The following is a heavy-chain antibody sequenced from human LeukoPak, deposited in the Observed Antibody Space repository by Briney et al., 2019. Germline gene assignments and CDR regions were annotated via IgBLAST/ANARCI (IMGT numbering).Heavy chain of an antibody. Sequence: PGGSLRLSCAASGFTFSDYNMRWIRQAPGKGLEWVSSISRSGSTKYYADSVKGRFTISRDNAKNSLFLQMNSLRAEDTAVYYCARVLRYCSGGDCYSGGLGYMDVWGKGTTVTISS. CDR1: GFTFSDYN. D-gene: IGHD2-15*01. J-gene: IGHJ6*03. CDR2: ISRSGSTK. CDR3: ARVLRYCSGGDCYSGGLGYMDV. V-gene: IGHV3-11*01.